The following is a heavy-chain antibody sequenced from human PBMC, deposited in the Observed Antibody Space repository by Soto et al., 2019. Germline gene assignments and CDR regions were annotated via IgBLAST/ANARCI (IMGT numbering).Heavy chain of an antibody. D-gene: IGHD5-12*01. CDR1: GNTFSNYY. CDR3: AGDTDGYNLGIDY. J-gene: IGHJ4*02. Sequence: ASVKVSCKASGNTFSNYYIHWVRQAPGQGLEWMGTINPSGGHTTYAQKFLGRVTMTRDTSTSTLYMELTSLRSEDTAVYYCAGDTDGYNLGIDYWGQGTLVTVSS. CDR2: INPSGGHT. V-gene: IGHV1-46*03.